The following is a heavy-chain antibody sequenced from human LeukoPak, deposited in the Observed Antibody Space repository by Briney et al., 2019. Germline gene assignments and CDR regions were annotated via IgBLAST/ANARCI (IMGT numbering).Heavy chain of an antibody. CDR3: ARDGWFGDYNWFDP. CDR1: GFTFSSYG. D-gene: IGHD3-10*01. V-gene: IGHV3-48*01. CDR2: ISSASNTI. J-gene: IGHJ5*02. Sequence: GGSLRLSCAASGFTFSSYGVNWVRQAPGKGLEWVSYISSASNTIYYADSVKGRFTISRDNAKNSLYLQMNSLRAEDTAMYYCARDGWFGDYNWFDPWGQGTLVTVSS.